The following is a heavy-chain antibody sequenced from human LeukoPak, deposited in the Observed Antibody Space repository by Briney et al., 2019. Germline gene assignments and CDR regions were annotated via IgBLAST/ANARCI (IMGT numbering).Heavy chain of an antibody. J-gene: IGHJ6*04. CDR2: ISSSSSYI. V-gene: IGHV3-21*01. CDR1: GFTFSSYS. Sequence: SGGSLRLSCAASGFTFSSYSMNWVRQAPGKGLDWVSSISSSSSYIYYADSVKGRFTISRDNAKNSLYLQMNSLRAEDTAVYYCASNYYYYYGMDVWGKGTTVTVSS. CDR3: ASNYYYYYGMDV.